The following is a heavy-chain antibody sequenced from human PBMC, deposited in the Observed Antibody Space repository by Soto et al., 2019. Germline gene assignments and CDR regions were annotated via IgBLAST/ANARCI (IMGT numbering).Heavy chain of an antibody. CDR3: ARTILDSSGYYGSRYYFDY. CDR2: ISSSSSTI. D-gene: IGHD3-22*01. CDR1: GFTFSSYS. Sequence: GGSLRLSCAASGFTFSSYSMNWVRQAPGKGLEWVSYISSSSSTIYYAGSVKGRFTISRDNAKNSLYLQMNSLRDEDTAVYYCARTILDSSGYYGSRYYFDYWGQGTLVTVS. J-gene: IGHJ4*02. V-gene: IGHV3-48*02.